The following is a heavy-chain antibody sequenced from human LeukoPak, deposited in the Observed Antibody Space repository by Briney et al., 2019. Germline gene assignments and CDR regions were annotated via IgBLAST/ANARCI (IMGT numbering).Heavy chain of an antibody. Sequence: ASVKVSCKASGGTFSSYAISWVRQAPGQGLEWMRRINPNSGGTNYAQKFQGRVTMTRDTSISTAYMELSRLRSDDTAVYYCARDLEREQLGYYYYYMDVWGKGTTVTVSS. CDR3: ARDLEREQLGYYYYYMDV. CDR1: GGTFSSYA. D-gene: IGHD6-13*01. J-gene: IGHJ6*03. V-gene: IGHV1-2*06. CDR2: INPNSGGT.